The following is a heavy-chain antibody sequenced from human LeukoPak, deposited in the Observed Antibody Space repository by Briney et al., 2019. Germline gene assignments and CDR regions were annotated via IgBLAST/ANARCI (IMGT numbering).Heavy chain of an antibody. CDR2: INPNSGGT. Sequence: GASVKVSCKASGYTFTGYYMHWVRQAPGQGLEWMGWINPNSGGTNYAQKFQGRVTMTRDTSISTAYMGLSRLRSDDTAVYYCAREDIVVVPAVGGMDVWGQGTTVTVSS. J-gene: IGHJ6*02. D-gene: IGHD2-2*01. CDR3: AREDIVVVPAVGGMDV. CDR1: GYTFTGYY. V-gene: IGHV1-2*02.